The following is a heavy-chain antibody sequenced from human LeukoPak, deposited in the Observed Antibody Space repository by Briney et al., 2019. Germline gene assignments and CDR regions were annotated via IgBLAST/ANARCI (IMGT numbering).Heavy chain of an antibody. V-gene: IGHV3-9*01. CDR3: AKDISYYYDSRNTPGGAFDI. Sequence: PGGSLRLSCAASGFTFDDYAMHWVRQAPGKGLEWVSGISWNSGSIGYADSVKGRFTISRDNAKNSLYLQMNSLRAEDTALYYCAKDISYYYDSRNTPGGAFDIWGQGTMVTVSS. CDR1: GFTFDDYA. CDR2: ISWNSGSI. J-gene: IGHJ3*02. D-gene: IGHD3-22*01.